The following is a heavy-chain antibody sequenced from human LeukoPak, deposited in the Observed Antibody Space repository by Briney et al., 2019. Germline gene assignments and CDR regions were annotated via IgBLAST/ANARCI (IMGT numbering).Heavy chain of an antibody. CDR2: ISGSGGST. Sequence: PGGSLRLSCAASGFTFSSYVMSWVRQAPGKGLEWVSAISGSGGSTYYADSVKGRFTISRDNAKNSLYLQMNSLRAEDTAVYYCARDIYYDSSGYYGSVYWGQGTLVTVSS. CDR1: GFTFSSYV. D-gene: IGHD3-22*01. J-gene: IGHJ4*02. V-gene: IGHV3-23*01. CDR3: ARDIYYDSSGYYGSVY.